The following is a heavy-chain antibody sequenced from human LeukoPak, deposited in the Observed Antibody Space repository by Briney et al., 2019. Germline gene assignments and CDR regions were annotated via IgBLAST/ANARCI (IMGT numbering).Heavy chain of an antibody. CDR1: GYSFGTYW. D-gene: IGHD6-19*01. CDR2: IYPGDSDT. Sequence: GESLKISCKTSGYSFGTYWIGWVRQMPGKGLEWMGIIYPGDSDTRYSPSFQGQVTISADKSISTAFLQWSSLKASDTAIYYCARHLSPSSGWCLVFDYWGPGTLVTVSS. CDR3: ARHLSPSSGWCLVFDY. V-gene: IGHV5-51*01. J-gene: IGHJ4*02.